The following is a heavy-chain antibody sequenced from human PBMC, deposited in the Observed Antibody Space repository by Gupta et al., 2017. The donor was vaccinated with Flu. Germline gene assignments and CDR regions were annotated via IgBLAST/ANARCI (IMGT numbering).Heavy chain of an antibody. Sequence: IRQAPGKGLEWVSYISGSGNTIYYADSVKGRFTISRDNAKNSLYLQMNSLRAEDTAVYYCARREAARPYFDYWGQGTLVTVSS. CDR2: ISGSGNTI. V-gene: IGHV3-11*01. D-gene: IGHD6-6*01. CDR3: ARREAARPYFDY. J-gene: IGHJ4*02.